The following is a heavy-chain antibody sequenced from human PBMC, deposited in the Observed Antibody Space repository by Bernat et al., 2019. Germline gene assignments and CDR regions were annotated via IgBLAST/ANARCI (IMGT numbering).Heavy chain of an antibody. CDR1: GFMFTKSA. CDR3: ARDKDGGYAFDH. D-gene: IGHD5-12*01. Sequence: EVELVESGGTLVQPGGSLRLSCAASGFMFTKSAMHWVRQAPGKGPEYLSSILGSGDSTQYANSVKGRFIISRDNSKNTLYRHMGSLRPDDMAVYYCARDKDGGYAFDHGGQGTLVTVSS. CDR2: ILGSGDST. J-gene: IGHJ4*02. V-gene: IGHV3-64*01.